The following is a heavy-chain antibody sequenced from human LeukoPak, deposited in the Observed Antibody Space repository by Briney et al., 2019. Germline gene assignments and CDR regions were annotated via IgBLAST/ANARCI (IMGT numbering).Heavy chain of an antibody. Sequence: SETLSLTCTVSGGSISSYYWSWIRQPPGKGLEWIGYIYYSGSTNYNPSLKSRVTISVDTSKNQFSLKLSSVTAADAAVYYCARVSSWYGTYYFDYWGQGTLVTVSS. D-gene: IGHD6-13*01. V-gene: IGHV4-59*01. CDR1: GGSISSYY. CDR2: IYYSGST. J-gene: IGHJ4*02. CDR3: ARVSSWYGTYYFDY.